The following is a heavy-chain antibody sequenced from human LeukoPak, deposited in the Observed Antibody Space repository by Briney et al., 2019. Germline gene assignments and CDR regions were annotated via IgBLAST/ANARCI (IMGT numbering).Heavy chain of an antibody. CDR3: ARGGPGLQFDY. CDR1: GGSISSYY. V-gene: IGHV4-59*01. CDR2: VYYSGST. Sequence: SETLSLTCTVSGGSISSYYWSWIRQPPGQGLEWIGCVYYSGSTNYNPSLKSRVTISVDTSKNQFSLKVTSVTAADTAVYYCARGGPGLQFDYWGQGTLVTVSS. J-gene: IGHJ4*02.